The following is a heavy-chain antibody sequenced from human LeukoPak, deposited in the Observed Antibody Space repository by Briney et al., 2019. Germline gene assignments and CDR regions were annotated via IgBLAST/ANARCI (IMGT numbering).Heavy chain of an antibody. CDR2: IKQDGSDK. D-gene: IGHD5-24*01. CDR1: GFTFSNYW. CDR3: ARGRY. Sequence: GGSLRLSCAASGFTFSNYWMSWVRQGPGKGLEWVANIKQDGSDKYYVGSVKGRFTISRDNAKNSLYLQMNSLRAEDTAVYYCARGRYWGQGTLVTVSS. V-gene: IGHV3-7*01. J-gene: IGHJ4*02.